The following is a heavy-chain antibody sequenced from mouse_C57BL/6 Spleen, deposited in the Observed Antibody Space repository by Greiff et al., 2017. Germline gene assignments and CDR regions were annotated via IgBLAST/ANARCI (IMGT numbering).Heavy chain of an antibody. CDR2: IYPGSGST. Sequence: QVQLQQPGAELVKPGASVKMSCKASGYTFTSYWITWVKQRPGQGLEWIGGIYPGSGSTNYNEKFKSKATLTVDTSSSTAYMPLSSLTSEDAAVYSCARGYSNFAYWGQGTLVTVSA. D-gene: IGHD2-5*01. V-gene: IGHV1-55*01. CDR1: GYTFTSYW. CDR3: ARGYSNFAY. J-gene: IGHJ3*01.